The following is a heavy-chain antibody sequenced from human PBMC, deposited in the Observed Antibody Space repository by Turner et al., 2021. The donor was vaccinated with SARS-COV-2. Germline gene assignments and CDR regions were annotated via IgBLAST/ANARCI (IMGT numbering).Heavy chain of an antibody. CDR3: AKDGYDGIYCSGGSCYSGWFDS. J-gene: IGHJ5*01. V-gene: IGHV3-23*01. Sequence: EVQLLESGGGLVQPGGSLRPSCAASGFPFSSYAMSWVRPAPGKGLEWVSAISGSGGSTYYADSVKGRFTISRDNSKNTLYLQMNSLRAEDTAVYYCAKDGYDGIYCSGGSCYSGWFDSWGQGTLVTVSS. CDR2: ISGSGGST. D-gene: IGHD2-15*01. CDR1: GFPFSSYA.